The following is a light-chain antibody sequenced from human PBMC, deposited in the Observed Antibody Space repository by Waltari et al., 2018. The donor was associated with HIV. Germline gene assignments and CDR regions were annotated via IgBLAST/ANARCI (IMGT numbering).Light chain of an antibody. J-gene: IGLJ2*01. V-gene: IGLV2-14*01. CDR3: TSYTSNDTLL. CDR2: EVI. Sequence: HSALTQPASVSASPGQSITISCTGTRSAFGLSTYVSWYQQHPGNVPKVIISEVISRPSGVSDRFSGSKSGNTASLTISGLQPEDEADYYCTSYTSNDTLLFGGGTKVTVL. CDR1: RSAFGLSTY.